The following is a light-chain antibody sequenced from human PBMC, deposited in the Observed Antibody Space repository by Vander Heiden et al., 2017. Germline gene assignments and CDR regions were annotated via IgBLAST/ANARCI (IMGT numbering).Light chain of an antibody. Sequence: VIWMTQSPSLVSASTGDRVTISCRMSQDISRHLAWFQQKPGKAPELLIYAASTLQSGVPSRFSGGGSWTDFSLTISPLQSEDFATYFCLHYHNFPHTFGQGTRVEIK. CDR2: AAS. J-gene: IGKJ2*01. CDR1: QDISRH. CDR3: LHYHNFPHT. V-gene: IGKV1D-8*01.